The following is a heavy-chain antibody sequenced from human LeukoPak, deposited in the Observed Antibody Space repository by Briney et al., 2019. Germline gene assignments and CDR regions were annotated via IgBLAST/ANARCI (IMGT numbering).Heavy chain of an antibody. CDR2: MNPNSGNT. CDR3: ARGRKENNSAGSTFDY. CDR1: GYTFTSYD. D-gene: IGHD2-2*01. Sequence: GASVKVSCKASGYTFTSYDINWVRQATGQGLEWMGWMNPNSGNTGYAQKFQGRVTMTRNTSISTAYMELSSLRSEDTAVYYFARGRKENNSAGSTFDYWGQGTLVTVSS. J-gene: IGHJ4*02. V-gene: IGHV1-8*01.